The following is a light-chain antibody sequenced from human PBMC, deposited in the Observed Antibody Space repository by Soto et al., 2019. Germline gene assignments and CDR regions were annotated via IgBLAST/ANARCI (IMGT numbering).Light chain of an antibody. Sequence: DIQRTQSRSTLSGAVGDRATITCRASQTISSWLAWYQQKPGKAPKLLIYDASILESGVPSRFSGSGSGTEFTLTIRSLKPDDFATYYCQQYNSHRTFGQGTKLDIK. V-gene: IGKV1-5*01. CDR2: DAS. CDR3: QQYNSHRT. CDR1: QTISSW. J-gene: IGKJ1*01.